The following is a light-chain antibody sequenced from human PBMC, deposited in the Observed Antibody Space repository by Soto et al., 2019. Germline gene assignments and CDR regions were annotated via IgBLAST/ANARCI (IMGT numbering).Light chain of an antibody. CDR1: QSISSW. Sequence: DIQMTQSPSTLSASVGDRVTITCRASQSISSWLAWYQQKPGKAPKLLIYKASTLESGVPSRFSGSGSGTEFTLTISSLQPDDFATYYCQQYNSFLLTFGGGTKVEIK. CDR3: QQYNSFLLT. J-gene: IGKJ4*01. V-gene: IGKV1-5*03. CDR2: KAS.